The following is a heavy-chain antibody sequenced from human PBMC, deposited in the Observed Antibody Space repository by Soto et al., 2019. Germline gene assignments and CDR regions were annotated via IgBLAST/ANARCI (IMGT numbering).Heavy chain of an antibody. D-gene: IGHD5-12*01. CDR1: GFTFSSYA. Sequence: EVQLLESGGGLVQPGGSLRLSCAASGFTFSSYAMSWVRQAPGKGLEWVSAISGSGGSTYYADSVKGRFTISRDNSKNTLYLQMNSLRAEDTAVYYCANPGPQWLRQIYLYAFDIWGQGTMVTVSS. CDR3: ANPGPQWLRQIYLYAFDI. V-gene: IGHV3-23*01. CDR2: ISGSGGST. J-gene: IGHJ3*02.